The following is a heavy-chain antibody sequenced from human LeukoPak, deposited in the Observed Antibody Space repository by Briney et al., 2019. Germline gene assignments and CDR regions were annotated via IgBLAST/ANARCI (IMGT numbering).Heavy chain of an antibody. V-gene: IGHV1-18*01. D-gene: IGHD1-26*01. J-gene: IGHJ5*02. CDR3: ARFVVGETDWFDP. Sequence: HEASVKVSCKTSGYTFSSYGITWVRQAPGQGLEWMGWISTYNGNTNYAQKLQGRLSMTTDTSTSTAYMELRSLRSDDTAVYYCARFVVGETDWFDPWGQGTLVTVSS. CDR1: GYTFSSYG. CDR2: ISTYNGNT.